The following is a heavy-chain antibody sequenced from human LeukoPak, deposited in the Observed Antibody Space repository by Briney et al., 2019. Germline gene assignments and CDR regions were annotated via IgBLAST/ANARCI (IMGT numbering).Heavy chain of an antibody. CDR1: RFTFSSYW. V-gene: IGHV3-7*01. CDR3: ARDGIGYCSGGSCYPPANWFDP. Sequence: QSGGSLRLSCAASRFTFSSYWMSWVRQAPGKGLEWVANIKQDGSEKYYVDSVKGRFTISRDNAKNSLYLQMNSLRAEDTAVYYCARDGIGYCSGGSCYPPANWFDPWGQGTLVTVSS. J-gene: IGHJ5*02. CDR2: IKQDGSEK. D-gene: IGHD2-15*01.